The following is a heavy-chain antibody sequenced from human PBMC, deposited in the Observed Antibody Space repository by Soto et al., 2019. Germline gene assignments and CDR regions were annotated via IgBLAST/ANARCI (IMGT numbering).Heavy chain of an antibody. D-gene: IGHD3-3*01. CDR1: GGFINRGDYY. V-gene: IGHV4-30-4*02. Sequence: SETLSLTCTVSGGFINRGDYYWILIRQPPGKGLEWIAYIYYSGIIYYNPSLKSRVTMSRDTSKNQFSLKLSSVTAADTAVYYCASSPTYYDFWSGPGFDPWGQGTLVTVSS. CDR3: ASSPTYYDFWSGPGFDP. J-gene: IGHJ5*02. CDR2: IYYSGII.